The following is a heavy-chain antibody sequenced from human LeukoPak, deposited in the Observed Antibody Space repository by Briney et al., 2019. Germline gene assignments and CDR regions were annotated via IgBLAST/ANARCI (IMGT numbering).Heavy chain of an antibody. J-gene: IGHJ4*02. CDR3: ARYGDYKFDY. CDR1: GGSIRSHY. CDR2: MYYTGST. V-gene: IGHV4-59*08. Sequence: PSETLSLTCTVSGGSIRSHYWSWIRQPPGKGLEWIGYMYYTGSTNYNPSLKSRVTISVDTSKNQFSLKLSSVTAADTAVYYCARYGDYKFDYWGQGTLVTVSS. D-gene: IGHD4-17*01.